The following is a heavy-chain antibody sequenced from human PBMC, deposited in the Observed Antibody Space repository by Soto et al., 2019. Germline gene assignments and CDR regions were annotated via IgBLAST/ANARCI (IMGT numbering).Heavy chain of an antibody. V-gene: IGHV3-7*01. J-gene: IGHJ4*02. D-gene: IGHD2-21*01. CDR1: GFSFSSSW. CDR2: IKSDGSEK. Sequence: SLRLSCAASGFSFSSSWMSWVRQAPGKGLGWVANIKSDGSEKYYVDTVKGRFTISRDNAKNSLYLQMNSLRAEDTAVYYCAREVDNSLVVNAIRPFDNCGQGTLVTVSS. CDR3: AREVDNSLVVNAIRPFDN.